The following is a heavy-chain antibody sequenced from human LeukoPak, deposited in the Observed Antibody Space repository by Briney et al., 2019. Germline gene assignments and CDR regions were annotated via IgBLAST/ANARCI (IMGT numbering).Heavy chain of an antibody. CDR1: RFTFSSYA. CDR2: ISVSGGST. V-gene: IGHV3-23*01. CDR3: AKGLREYDFWSGYAT. Sequence: GGSLRLSCAASRFTFSSYAMMWVRQAPGKGLDWVSTISVSGGSTNYADSVKGRFTISRDNSKNTLFLQMNSLRAEDTALYYCAKGLREYDFWSGYATWGQGTLVTVSS. J-gene: IGHJ5*02. D-gene: IGHD3-3*01.